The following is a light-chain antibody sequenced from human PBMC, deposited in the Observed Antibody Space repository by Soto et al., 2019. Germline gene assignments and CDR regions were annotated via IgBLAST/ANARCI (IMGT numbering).Light chain of an antibody. CDR1: QGIRDA. J-gene: IGKJ2*01. Sequence: DIQMTQSPSSLSASVGDRVTITCRASQGIRDALGWYQQKPGKVPKRLIYSASILQNGFPSRFSGSGSETVFTLTISSLQPEDFATYFCLQHSDYPLTFGQGTRLEI. V-gene: IGKV1-17*01. CDR3: LQHSDYPLT. CDR2: SAS.